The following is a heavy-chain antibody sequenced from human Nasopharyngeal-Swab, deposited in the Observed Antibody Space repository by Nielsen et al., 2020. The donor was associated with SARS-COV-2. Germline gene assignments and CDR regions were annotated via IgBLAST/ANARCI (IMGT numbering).Heavy chain of an antibody. CDR2: IYSNGNT. V-gene: IGHV4-31*03. D-gene: IGHD3-16*02. CDR1: GGSMDSGGRF. J-gene: IGHJ3*02. Sequence: LRLSCTVSGGSMDSGGRFWSWIRQHPGKGLEWIGYIYSNGNTYYNPSLKSRLTMSLDASKNQFSLKLSSVTAADTAVYYCARHANYDYVWGSYRPHDAFDIWGQGTMVTVSS. CDR3: ARHANYDYVWGSYRPHDAFDI.